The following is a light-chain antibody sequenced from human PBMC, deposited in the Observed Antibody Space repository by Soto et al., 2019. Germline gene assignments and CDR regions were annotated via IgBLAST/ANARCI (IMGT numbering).Light chain of an antibody. J-gene: IGKJ5*01. CDR3: QPYNSYPT. CDR2: QAS. Sequence: DFQMPQSPSTLSASVGDRDTITCRASQRISTWLAWYQQKPGKAPKLLIYQASSLESGVPSRFSGSGSGSEFTLAVSSLQPEYFATYYGQPYNSYPTFGQGTRLEIK. CDR1: QRISTW. V-gene: IGKV1-5*03.